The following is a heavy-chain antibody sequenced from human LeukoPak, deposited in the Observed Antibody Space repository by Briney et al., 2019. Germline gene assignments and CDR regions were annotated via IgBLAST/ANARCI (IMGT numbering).Heavy chain of an antibody. V-gene: IGHV3-30*18. D-gene: IGHD4-11*01. CDR1: GFTFSSYG. J-gene: IGHJ4*02. Sequence: GGSLRLSCAASGFTFSSYGMHWVRQAPGKGLEWVALISYDGSNKYYADSVKGRFTIPRDNSKNTLYLQMNSLRAEDTAVYYCAKVGLPVTTILDYFDYWGQGTLVTVSS. CDR3: AKVGLPVTTILDYFDY. CDR2: ISYDGSNK.